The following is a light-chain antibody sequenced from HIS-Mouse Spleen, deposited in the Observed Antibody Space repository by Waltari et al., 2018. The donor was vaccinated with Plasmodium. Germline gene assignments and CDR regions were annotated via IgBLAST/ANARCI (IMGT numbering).Light chain of an antibody. CDR3: QTWGTGMGV. CDR1: SGHSSYA. CDR2: LNSDGSH. Sequence: QLVLTQSPSASASLGASVKLTCTLSSGHSSYAIAWHQQQPAKGPRYLMKLNSDGSHSKGDGIPDRFSGSSSGAERYLTISSLQSEDEADYDCQTWGTGMGVFGGGTKLTVL. J-gene: IGLJ2*01. V-gene: IGLV4-69*01.